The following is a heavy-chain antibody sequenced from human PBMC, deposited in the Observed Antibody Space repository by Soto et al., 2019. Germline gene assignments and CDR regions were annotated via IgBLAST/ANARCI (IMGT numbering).Heavy chain of an antibody. CDR2: ISSTGGST. CDR1: GFTFTNYA. D-gene: IGHD2-2*01. CDR3: VARYCSSTTCYQVAY. Sequence: PGGSLRLSCSASGFTFTNYAIHWIRQAPGQGLEYVSAISSTGGSTYYADSVKGRLTISRDNYKNKVYLQMSSLRSEDSAVYYCVARYCSSTTCYQVAYWGQG. J-gene: IGHJ4*02. V-gene: IGHV3-64D*06.